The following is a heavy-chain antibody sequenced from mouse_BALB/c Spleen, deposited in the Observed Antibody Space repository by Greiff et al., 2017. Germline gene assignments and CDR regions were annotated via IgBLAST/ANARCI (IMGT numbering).Heavy chain of an antibody. CDR3: ARRDRYDGWFAY. D-gene: IGHD2-14*01. CDR2: IWSGGST. CDR1: GFSLTSYG. Sequence: QVQLQQSGPGLVQPSQSLSITCTVSGFSLTSYGVHWVRQSPGKGLEWLGVIWSGGSTDYNAAFISRLSISKDNSKSQVFFKMNSLQANDTAIYYCARRDRYDGWFAYWGQGTLVTVSA. J-gene: IGHJ3*01. V-gene: IGHV2-2*02.